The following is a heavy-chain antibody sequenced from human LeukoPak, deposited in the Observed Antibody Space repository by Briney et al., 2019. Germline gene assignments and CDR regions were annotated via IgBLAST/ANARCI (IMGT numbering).Heavy chain of an antibody. CDR3: ARVAGYCDSTSNCYSDY. D-gene: IGHD2-2*01. Sequence: GGSLRLSCAASGFTFNIYTINWVRQAPGKGLEWVSSISSRGNNIYYADSLRGRFTVSRDNAKNSLFLQMNSLRVEDTAVYHCARVAGYCDSTSNCYSDYWGQGTLVTVSS. J-gene: IGHJ4*02. V-gene: IGHV3-21*01. CDR1: GFTFNIYT. CDR2: ISSRGNNI.